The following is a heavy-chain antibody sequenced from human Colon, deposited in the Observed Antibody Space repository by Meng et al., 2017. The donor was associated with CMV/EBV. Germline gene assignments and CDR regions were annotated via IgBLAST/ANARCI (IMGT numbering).Heavy chain of an antibody. CDR1: GFSFGSYE. CDR3: ATVVRFPVGGHYYYHGMDV. V-gene: IGHV3-48*03. CDR2: ISSSGSTI. D-gene: IGHD2-21*01. J-gene: IGHJ6*02. Sequence: GGSLRLSCAASGFSFGSYEMNWVRQAPGKGLEWVSYISSSGSTIHYADSVKGRFTISRDNVKNSLYLHMNSLRAEGTAVYYCATVVRFPVGGHYYYHGMDVWGQGTTVTVSS.